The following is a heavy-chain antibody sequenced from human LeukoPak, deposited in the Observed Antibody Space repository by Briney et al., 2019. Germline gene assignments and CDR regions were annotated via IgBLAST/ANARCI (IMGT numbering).Heavy chain of an antibody. Sequence: VASVKVSCKTSGYTFTNFDINWVRQASGHGLEWMGWMNPNSGNTGYAQKFQGRVTITRNTSISTAYMELSSLRSEDTAVYYCARAPSWNYNRYYYYYVDVWGRGTTVTVSS. J-gene: IGHJ6*03. CDR1: GYTFTNFD. CDR3: ARAPSWNYNRYYYYYVDV. D-gene: IGHD1-7*01. CDR2: MNPNSGNT. V-gene: IGHV1-8*03.